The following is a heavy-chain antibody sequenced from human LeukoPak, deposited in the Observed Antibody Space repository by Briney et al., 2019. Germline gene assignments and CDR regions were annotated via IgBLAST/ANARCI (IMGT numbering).Heavy chain of an antibody. Sequence: GGSLRLSCAASGFTFDDYAMHWVRHAPGKGLEWVSSISWNSGSIGYADSVKGRFTISRDNAENSLYLQMNSLRAEDTALYYCVKGYCSSTTCYTSYWGQGTLVTVSS. V-gene: IGHV3-9*01. D-gene: IGHD2-2*02. CDR3: VKGYCSSTTCYTSY. CDR2: ISWNSGSI. CDR1: GFTFDDYA. J-gene: IGHJ4*02.